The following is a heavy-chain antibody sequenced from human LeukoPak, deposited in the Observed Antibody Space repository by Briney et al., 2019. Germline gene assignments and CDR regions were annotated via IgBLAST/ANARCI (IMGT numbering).Heavy chain of an antibody. Sequence: PSQTLSLTCVVYGGSFSGYYWSWIRQPPGKGLEWIGEINHSRSTNYDPSLKSRVTISVDTSKNQFSLRLNSVTAADTAVYYCAYSSGYQQHSGQGTLVTLSS. V-gene: IGHV4-34*01. D-gene: IGHD3-22*01. J-gene: IGHJ1*01. CDR2: INHSRST. CDR1: GGSFSGYY. CDR3: AYSSGYQQH.